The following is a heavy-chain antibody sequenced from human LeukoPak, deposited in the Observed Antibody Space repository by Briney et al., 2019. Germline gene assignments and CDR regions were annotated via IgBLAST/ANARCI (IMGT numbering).Heavy chain of an antibody. Sequence: GGSLRLSCAASGFTFSSYEMNWVRQAPGKGLEWVSYISSSGSTIYYADSVKGRFTISRDNAKNSLYLQMNSLRAEDTALYYCARDSWPRGYYYYMDVWGKGTTVTVSS. CDR2: ISSSGSTI. V-gene: IGHV3-48*03. CDR3: ARDSWPRGYYYYMDV. D-gene: IGHD5-12*01. J-gene: IGHJ6*03. CDR1: GFTFSSYE.